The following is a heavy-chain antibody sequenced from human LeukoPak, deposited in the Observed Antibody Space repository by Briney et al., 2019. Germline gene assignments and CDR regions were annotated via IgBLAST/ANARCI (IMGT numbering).Heavy chain of an antibody. J-gene: IGHJ6*04. CDR3: AELGITMIGGV. CDR1: GFAFSTYS. D-gene: IGHD3-10*02. V-gene: IGHV3-48*04. Sequence: GGSLRLSCAASGFAFSTYSMIWVRQAPGKGLEWVSYISSSGSTIYYADSVKGRFTISRDNAKNSLYLQMNSLRAEDTAVYYCAELGITMIGGVWGKGTTVTISS. CDR2: ISSSGSTI.